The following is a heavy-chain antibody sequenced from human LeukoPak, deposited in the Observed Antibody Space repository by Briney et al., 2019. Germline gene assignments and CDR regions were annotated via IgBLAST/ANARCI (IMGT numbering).Heavy chain of an antibody. Sequence: SETLSLTCTVSGGSISSSSYYWGWIRQPPGKGLEWIGSIYYSGSTYYNPSLKSRVTISVDTSKNQFSLKLSSVTAADTAVYYCARQLGYCSSTSCYADKVDYWGQGTLATVSS. CDR3: ARQLGYCSSTSCYADKVDY. D-gene: IGHD2-2*01. J-gene: IGHJ4*02. CDR2: IYYSGST. V-gene: IGHV4-39*01. CDR1: GGSISSSSYY.